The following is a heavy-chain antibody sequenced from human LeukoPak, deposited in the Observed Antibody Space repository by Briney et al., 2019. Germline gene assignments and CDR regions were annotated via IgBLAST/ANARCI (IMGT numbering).Heavy chain of an antibody. V-gene: IGHV1-69*01. CDR2: FIPILGTA. Sequence: ASVKVSCKASGGTFSSYAISWVRQAPGQGLEWMGGFIPILGTANYSQKFQDRVTITADESTSTAYMELSSLRSEDTAVYYCARVVSGGTYYYYYYMDVWGKGTTVTVSS. CDR3: ARVVSGGTYYYYYYMDV. J-gene: IGHJ6*03. D-gene: IGHD1-26*01. CDR1: GGTFSSYA.